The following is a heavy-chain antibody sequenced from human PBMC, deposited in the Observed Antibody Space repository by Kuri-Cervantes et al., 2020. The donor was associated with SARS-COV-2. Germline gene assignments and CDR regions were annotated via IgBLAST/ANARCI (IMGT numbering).Heavy chain of an antibody. J-gene: IGHJ6*02. CDR2: IWYDGSNK. CDR1: GFSFSTYG. D-gene: IGHD3-3*01. CDR3: ASRFWSGYYQPYYYYGMDV. Sequence: GESLKISCAASGFSFSTYGMHWVRQAPGKGLEWVAVIWYDGSNKYYADSVKGRLTISRDNSKNTLYLQMNSLRAEDTAVYYCASRFWSGYYQPYYYYGMDVWGQGTTVTVSS. V-gene: IGHV3-30*02.